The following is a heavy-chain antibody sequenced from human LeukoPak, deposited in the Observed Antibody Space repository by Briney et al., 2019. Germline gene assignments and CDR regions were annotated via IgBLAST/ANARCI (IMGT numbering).Heavy chain of an antibody. CDR1: GYSFTKYG. J-gene: IGHJ4*02. CDR3: ARDDPHSTLGY. CDR2: ISCYNGHT. D-gene: IGHD3-16*01. V-gene: IGHV1-18*01. Sequence: ASVKVSCKASGYSFTKYGLNWVRQAPGQGLQWMGWISCYNGHTHYAQNFQGRVTMTTDTSTGTAYMELRSLRSDDTAVYYCARDDPHSTLGYWGQGTLVTVSS.